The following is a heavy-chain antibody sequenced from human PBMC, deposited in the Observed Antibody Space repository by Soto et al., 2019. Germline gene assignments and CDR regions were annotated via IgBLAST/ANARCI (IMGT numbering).Heavy chain of an antibody. Sequence: PGESLKISCKCSGYRFTSYWIGWVRQMPGKGLEWMGIIYPGDSDTRYSPSFQGQVTISADKSISTAYLQWSSLKASDTAMYYCAGGGVRGVITRTRDYYGMDVWGQGTTVTVSS. CDR2: IYPGDSDT. J-gene: IGHJ6*02. CDR1: GYRFTSYW. V-gene: IGHV5-51*01. D-gene: IGHD3-10*01. CDR3: AGGGVRGVITRTRDYYGMDV.